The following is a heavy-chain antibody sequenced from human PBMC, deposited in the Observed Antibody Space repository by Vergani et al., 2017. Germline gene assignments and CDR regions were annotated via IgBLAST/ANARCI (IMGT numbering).Heavy chain of an antibody. Sequence: QVQLVQSGAEVKKPGSSVKVSCKASGGTFSSYAISWVRQAPGQGLEWMGGIIPIFGIANYAQKFQGRVTITADKSTSTAYMELSSLRSEDTAVYYCASKPHIVVETALDGRYGMDVWGQGTTVTVSS. CDR3: ASKPHIVVETALDGRYGMDV. V-gene: IGHV1-69*17. D-gene: IGHD2-21*02. J-gene: IGHJ6*02. CDR1: GGTFSSYA. CDR2: IIPIFGIA.